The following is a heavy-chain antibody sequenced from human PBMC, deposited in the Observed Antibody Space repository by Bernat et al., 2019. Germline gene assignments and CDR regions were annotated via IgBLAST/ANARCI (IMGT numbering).Heavy chain of an antibody. CDR3: AREGSEYDFWSGYGRPYYYYMDV. CDR1: GFTFSSYA. V-gene: IGHV3-30*01. J-gene: IGHJ6*03. D-gene: IGHD3-3*01. Sequence: QVQLVESGGGVVQPGRSLRLSCAASGFTFSSYAMHWVRQAPGKGLEWVAVISYDGSNKYYADSVKGRFTISRDNSKNTLYLQMNSLRAEDTAVYYCAREGSEYDFWSGYGRPYYYYMDVWGKGTTVTVSS. CDR2: ISYDGSNK.